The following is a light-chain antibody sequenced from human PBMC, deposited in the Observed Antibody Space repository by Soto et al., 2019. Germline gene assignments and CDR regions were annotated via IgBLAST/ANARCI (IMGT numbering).Light chain of an antibody. CDR2: SNN. CDR3: AAWDDSLNGQV. V-gene: IGLV1-44*01. Sequence: QAVVTQPPSASGTPGQRVTIACSGSSSNIGSNTVNWYQQLPGTAPKLLIYSNNQRPSGVPDRFSGSKSGPSASLAISGLQSEDEADYYCAAWDDSLNGQVFGGGTQLPVL. CDR1: SSNIGSNT. J-gene: IGLJ3*02.